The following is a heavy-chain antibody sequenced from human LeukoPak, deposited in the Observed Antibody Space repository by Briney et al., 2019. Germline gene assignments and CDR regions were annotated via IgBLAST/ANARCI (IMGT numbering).Heavy chain of an antibody. CDR3: ARLRLSGGSFSVGWFDP. V-gene: IGHV4-38-2*02. D-gene: IGHD1-26*01. J-gene: IGHJ5*02. Sequence: PSETLSLTCTVSGYSISSGYYWGWIRQPPGKGLEWIGSIYHSGSTYYNPSFKSRVTMSVDTSKNQFSLRLNSVTAADTAVYFCARLRLSGGSFSVGWFDPWGQGIQVTVSS. CDR2: IYHSGST. CDR1: GYSISSGYY.